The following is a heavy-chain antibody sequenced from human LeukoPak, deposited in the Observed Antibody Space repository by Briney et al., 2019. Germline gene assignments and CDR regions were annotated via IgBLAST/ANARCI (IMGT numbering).Heavy chain of an antibody. CDR3: ARNLGTYGRDGYKARDY. V-gene: IGHV3-9*01. J-gene: IGHJ4*02. Sequence: GRSLRLSCAASGFTFDDYAMHWVRQAPGKGLEWVSGISWNSGSIGYADSVKGRFTISRDNAKNSLYLQMNSLRAEDTAVYYCARNLGTYGRDGYKARDYWGQGTLVTVSS. D-gene: IGHD5-24*01. CDR1: GFTFDDYA. CDR2: ISWNSGSI.